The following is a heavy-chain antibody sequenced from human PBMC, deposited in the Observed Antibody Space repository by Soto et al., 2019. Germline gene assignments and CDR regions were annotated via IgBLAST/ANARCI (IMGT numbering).Heavy chain of an antibody. CDR2: IYPGDSDT. V-gene: IGHV5-51*01. D-gene: IGHD3-10*01. J-gene: IGHJ4*02. CDR3: ARRPSSLWFGEFPYFDY. CDR1: GYSFTSYW. Sequence: PGESLKISCKGSGYSFTSYWIGWVRQMPGKGLEWMGIIYPGDSDTRYSPSFQGQVTISADKSISTAYLHWSSLKASDTAMYYCARRPSSLWFGEFPYFDYWGQGTLVTVSS.